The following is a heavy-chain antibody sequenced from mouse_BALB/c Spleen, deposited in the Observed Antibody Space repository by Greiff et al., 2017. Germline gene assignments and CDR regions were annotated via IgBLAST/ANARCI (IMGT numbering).Heavy chain of an antibody. D-gene: IGHD2-4*01. CDR3: ARDFPDYDGFAY. Sequence: EVNVVESGGGLVKPGGSLKLSCAASGFTFSSYAMSWVRQTPEKRLEWVASISSGGSTYYPDSVKGRFTISRDNARNILYLQMSSLRSEDTAMYYCARDFPDYDGFAYWGQGTLVTVSA. J-gene: IGHJ3*01. CDR2: ISSGGST. CDR1: GFTFSSYA. V-gene: IGHV5-6-5*01.